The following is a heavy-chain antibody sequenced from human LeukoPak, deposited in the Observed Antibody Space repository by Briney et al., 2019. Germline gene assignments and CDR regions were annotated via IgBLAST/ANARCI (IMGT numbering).Heavy chain of an antibody. V-gene: IGHV5-51*01. Sequence: GESLKISCKGSGYSFTSYWIGWVRQMPGKGLEWMGIIYPGDSDTRYSPSFKGQVTISADKSISTAYLQWSSLKASDTAMYYCARRGIAAADSLDYWGQGTLVTVSS. CDR3: ARRGIAAADSLDY. J-gene: IGHJ4*02. CDR2: IYPGDSDT. D-gene: IGHD6-13*01. CDR1: GYSFTSYW.